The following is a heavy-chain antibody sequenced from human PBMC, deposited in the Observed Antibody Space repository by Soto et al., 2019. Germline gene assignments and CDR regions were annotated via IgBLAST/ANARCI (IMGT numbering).Heavy chain of an antibody. D-gene: IGHD2-2*02. V-gene: IGHV3-30-3*01. CDR3: ARDRLDVVVPAAILAY. Sequence: GGSLRLSCAASGFTFSSYAMHWVRQAPGKGLEWVAVISYDGSNKYYADSAKGRFTISRDNSKNTLYLQMNSLRVEDTAPYYCARDRLDVVVPAAILAYWGQGTLVTVSS. J-gene: IGHJ4*02. CDR2: ISYDGSNK. CDR1: GFTFSSYA.